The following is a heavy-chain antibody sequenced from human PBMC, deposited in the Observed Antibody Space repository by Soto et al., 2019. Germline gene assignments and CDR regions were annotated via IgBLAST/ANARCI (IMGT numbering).Heavy chain of an antibody. CDR2: IIPIFGTA. CDR3: ARGRSGGNPDWFDP. Sequence: GASVKVSCKASGGTFSSYAISWVRQAPGQGLEWMGGIIPIFGTANYAQKFQGRVTITRNTSISTAYMELSSLRSEDTAVYYCARGRSGGNPDWFDPWGQGTLVTVSS. V-gene: IGHV1-69*05. D-gene: IGHD2-15*01. CDR1: GGTFSSYA. J-gene: IGHJ5*02.